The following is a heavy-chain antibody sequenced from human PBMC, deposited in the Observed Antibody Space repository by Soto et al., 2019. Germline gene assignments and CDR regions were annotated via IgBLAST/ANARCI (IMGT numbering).Heavy chain of an antibody. Sequence: PSETLSLTCAVYGGSFSGYYWSWIRQPPGKGLEWIGEINHSGSTNYNPSLKSRVTISVDTSKNQFSLKLSSVTAADTAVYYCASQGYCSSTSCYSADYYGMDVWGQGTTVTVS. J-gene: IGHJ6*02. CDR2: INHSGST. D-gene: IGHD2-2*01. CDR1: GGSFSGYY. V-gene: IGHV4-34*01. CDR3: ASQGYCSSTSCYSADYYGMDV.